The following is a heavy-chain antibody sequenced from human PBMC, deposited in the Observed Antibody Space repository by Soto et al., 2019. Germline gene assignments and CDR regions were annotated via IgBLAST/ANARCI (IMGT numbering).Heavy chain of an antibody. D-gene: IGHD3-22*01. CDR2: IKSKTDGGTT. J-gene: IGHJ4*02. V-gene: IGHV3-15*07. CDR1: GFTFSNAW. Sequence: GGSLRLSCAASGFTFSNAWMNWVRQAPGKGLEWVGRIKSKTDGGTTDYAAPVKGRFAISRDDSKNTLYLQMNSLKTEDTAVYYCTTGRSPDSSRYYNPFHYWGQGTLVTVSS. CDR3: TTGRSPDSSRYYNPFHY.